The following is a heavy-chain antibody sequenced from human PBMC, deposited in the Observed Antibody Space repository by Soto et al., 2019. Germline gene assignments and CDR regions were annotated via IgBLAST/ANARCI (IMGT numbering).Heavy chain of an antibody. CDR1: GFTVSNFY. Sequence: EVQLVESGGGLVQPGGSLRLSCAASGFTVSNFYMTWVRQAPGKGLEWGSVISSGGSTYYADSVKGRFTISRDNSKNTLYLEMNSLRAGDTAVYYCARDTFGGAYDFWHGGQGTLVTVSS. D-gene: IGHD3-3*01. V-gene: IGHV3-66*01. CDR3: ARDTFGGAYDFWH. J-gene: IGHJ4*02. CDR2: ISSGGST.